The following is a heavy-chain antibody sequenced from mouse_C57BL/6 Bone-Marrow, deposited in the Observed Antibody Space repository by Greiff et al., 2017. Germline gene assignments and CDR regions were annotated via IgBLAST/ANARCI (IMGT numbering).Heavy chain of an antibody. Sequence: DVKLVESGGGLVKPGGSLKLSCAASGFTFSSYAMSWVRQTPEKRLEWVATISDGGSYTYYPDNVKGRFTISRDNAKNNLYLQMSHLKSEDTAMYYCAREDYYGSSCFAYWGQGTLVTVSA. V-gene: IGHV5-4*01. CDR2: ISDGGSYT. J-gene: IGHJ3*01. D-gene: IGHD1-1*01. CDR3: AREDYYGSSCFAY. CDR1: GFTFSSYA.